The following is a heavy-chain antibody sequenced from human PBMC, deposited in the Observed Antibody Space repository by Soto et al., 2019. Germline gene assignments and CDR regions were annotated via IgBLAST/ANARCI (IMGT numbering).Heavy chain of an antibody. V-gene: IGHV3-23*01. J-gene: IGHJ3*02. CDR1: GYNFNKYA. CDR3: VRRAQYFDGTGFHAFDI. CDR2: ISSGGDNT. D-gene: IGHD3-22*01. Sequence: TGGSLRLSCVASGYNFNKYAVSWVRQAPGKGLERVSAISSGGDNTHYADSVKGRFTITRDNSKNMLYLEMNSLTVEDTAVYFCVRRAQYFDGTGFHAFDIWGQGTRVTVSS.